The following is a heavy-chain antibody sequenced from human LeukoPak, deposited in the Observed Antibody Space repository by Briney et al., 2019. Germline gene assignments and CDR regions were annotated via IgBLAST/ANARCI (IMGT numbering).Heavy chain of an antibody. CDR2: ISGSGSYT. CDR1: GFTFSSYG. J-gene: IGHJ4*02. V-gene: IGHV3-23*01. CDR3: AKTAGIAAAADFDY. D-gene: IGHD6-13*01. Sequence: PGGSLRLSCAASGFTFSSYGMNWVRQAPGKGLEWVSGISGSGSYTYYADSVKGRFTISRDNSKNTLYLQMNSLRAEDTAVYYCAKTAGIAAAADFDYWGQGTLVTVSS.